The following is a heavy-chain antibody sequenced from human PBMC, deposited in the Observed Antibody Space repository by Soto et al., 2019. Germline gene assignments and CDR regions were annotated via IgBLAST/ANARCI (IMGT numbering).Heavy chain of an antibody. V-gene: IGHV3-53*01. CDR3: AGRLTTAASLDY. J-gene: IGHJ4*02. CDR1: GFTVSNNH. D-gene: IGHD3-16*01. Sequence: VQLVEFGGGLIQPGGSLGPSVAAPGFTVSNNHMTWVRQAAGKGRGLVSKGRFTISRDNSKNTLYLQMDSLRAEDTAIYYCAGRLTTAASLDYWGRGTLVTVSS.